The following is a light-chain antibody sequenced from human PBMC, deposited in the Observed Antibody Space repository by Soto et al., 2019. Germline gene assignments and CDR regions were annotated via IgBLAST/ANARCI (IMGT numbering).Light chain of an antibody. CDR3: QQLNSYPIT. CDR2: DAS. V-gene: IGKV1-13*02. Sequence: ALQLTQSPSSLSASVGDRVTITCRANQAISSAFAWYQQKPGKAPKLLIYDASSLQSGVPSRFSGGGSGTAFTLTISSLQPEDFATYYCQQLNSYPITFGQGTRLEIK. CDR1: QAISSA. J-gene: IGKJ5*01.